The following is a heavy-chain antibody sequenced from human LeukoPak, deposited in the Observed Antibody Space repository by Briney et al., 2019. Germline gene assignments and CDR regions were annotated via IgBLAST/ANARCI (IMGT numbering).Heavy chain of an antibody. CDR3: ARVSGYQLPFDY. CDR1: GGTFSTYA. J-gene: IGHJ4*02. CDR2: IIPIFGTA. V-gene: IGHV1-69*13. D-gene: IGHD2-2*01. Sequence: ASVKVSCKASGGTFSTYAISWVRQDPRQGLEWMGGIIPIFGTANSGQKLYGRVTITADESTSTAYMELRSIRSEDTAVYYCARVSGYQLPFDYWGQGTLVTVSS.